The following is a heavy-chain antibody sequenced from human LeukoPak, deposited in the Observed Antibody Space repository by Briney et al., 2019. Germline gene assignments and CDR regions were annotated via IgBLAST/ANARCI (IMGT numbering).Heavy chain of an antibody. V-gene: IGHV3-48*01. D-gene: IGHD2-2*01. Sequence: GGSLRLSCAASGFMFSSYSMKWVRQAPGKGLEWISYISSKSTSIYYADSVKGRFTVSRDNAESSLYLHMSSLRAEDTAVYYCATGMWGYYSRTSCPLDYWGQGTLVTVSS. CDR1: GFMFSSYS. CDR3: ATGMWGYYSRTSCPLDY. J-gene: IGHJ4*02. CDR2: ISSKSTSI.